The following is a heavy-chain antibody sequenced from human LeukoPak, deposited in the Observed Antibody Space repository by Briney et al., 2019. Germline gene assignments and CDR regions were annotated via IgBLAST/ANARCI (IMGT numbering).Heavy chain of an antibody. D-gene: IGHD3-10*01. J-gene: IGHJ6*04. V-gene: IGHV4-39*07. CDR3: AREGLLWFGELLY. CDR1: GGSISSSSYY. Sequence: PSETLSLTCTVSGGSISSSSYYWGWIRQPPGKGLEWIGSIYYSGSTYYNPSLKSRVTISVDTSKNQFSLKLSSVTAADTAVYYCAREGLLWFGELLYWGKGTTVTVSS. CDR2: IYYSGST.